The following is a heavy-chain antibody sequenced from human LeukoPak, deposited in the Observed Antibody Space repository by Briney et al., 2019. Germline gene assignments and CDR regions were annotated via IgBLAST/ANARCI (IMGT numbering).Heavy chain of an antibody. V-gene: IGHV3-23*01. CDR2: ISGSGGST. D-gene: IGHD3-10*01. CDR3: AKDCYGSGSYYNLVSPVTGFDY. Sequence: PGGSLRLSCAASGFTFSSYAMSWVRQAPGKGLEWVSAISGSGGSTYYADSVKGRFTISRDNSKNTLYLQMNSLRAEDTAVYYCAKDCYGSGSYYNLVSPVTGFDYWGQGTLVTVSS. CDR1: GFTFSSYA. J-gene: IGHJ4*02.